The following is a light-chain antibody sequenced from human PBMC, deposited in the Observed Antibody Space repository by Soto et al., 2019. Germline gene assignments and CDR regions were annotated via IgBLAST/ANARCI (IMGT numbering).Light chain of an antibody. J-gene: IGLJ1*01. CDR2: VND. CDR3: ASWDDSLNGHV. V-gene: IGLV1-44*01. CDR1: TSNIGDHT. Sequence: QSVLTQPPSASGTPGQRVTISFSASTSNIGDHTVGGYQHLPGSAPKVLTYVNDQRPSGVPDRFSGSRSGTSASLTISGLQSEDEADYYCASWDDSLNGHVFGTGTKVTVL.